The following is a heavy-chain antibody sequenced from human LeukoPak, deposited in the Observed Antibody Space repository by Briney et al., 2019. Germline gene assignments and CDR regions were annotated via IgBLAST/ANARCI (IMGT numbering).Heavy chain of an antibody. Sequence: SETLSLTCTVSGGSISSSSYYWGWIRQPPGKGLEWIGSIYYSGSTYYNPSLKSRVTISVDTSKNQFSLKLSSVTVADTAVYYCARAYYYGSGSYQFDYWGQGTLVTVSS. CDR1: GGSISSSSYY. J-gene: IGHJ4*02. CDR2: IYYSGST. CDR3: ARAYYYGSGSYQFDY. V-gene: IGHV4-39*01. D-gene: IGHD3-10*01.